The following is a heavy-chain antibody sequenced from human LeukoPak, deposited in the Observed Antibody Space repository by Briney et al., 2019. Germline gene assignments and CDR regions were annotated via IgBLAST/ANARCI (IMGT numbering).Heavy chain of an antibody. CDR3: ARGPGPAGGSSGWYYFDY. V-gene: IGHV4-34*01. D-gene: IGHD6-19*01. CDR2: INHSGST. CDR1: GGSFSGYY. Sequence: SETPSLTCAVYGGSFSGYYWSWIRQPPGKGLEWIGEINHSGSTNYNPSLKSRVTISVDTSKNQFSLKLSSVTAADTAVYYCARGPGPAGGSSGWYYFDYWGQGTLVTVSS. J-gene: IGHJ4*02.